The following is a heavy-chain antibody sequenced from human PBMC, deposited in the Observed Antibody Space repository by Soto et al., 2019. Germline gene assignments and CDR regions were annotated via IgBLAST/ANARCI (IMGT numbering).Heavy chain of an antibody. D-gene: IGHD2-2*01. CDR1: GGTFSSYT. J-gene: IGHJ3*02. Sequence: QVQLVQSGAEVKKPGSSVKVSCKASGGTFSSYTISWVRQAPGQGLEWMGRIIPILGLANYAQRFQGRVTITADKSTSTAYMELSSLRSEDTAVYYCERASRLGYCSSSSCYDALDIWGQGTMVTVSS. CDR3: ERASRLGYCSSSSCYDALDI. V-gene: IGHV1-69*02. CDR2: IIPILGLA.